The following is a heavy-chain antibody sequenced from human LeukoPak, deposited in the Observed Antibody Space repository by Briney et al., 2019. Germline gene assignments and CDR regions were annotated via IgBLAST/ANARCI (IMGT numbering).Heavy chain of an antibody. J-gene: IGHJ3*02. D-gene: IGHD6-13*01. Sequence: GGSLRLSCAASGFTFSSYWMSWVRQAPGKGLEWVANIKQDGSEKYCVDSVKGRFTISRDNSKNTLYLQMNSLRAEDTAVYYCASDGRAAADLNAFDIWGQGTMVTVSS. CDR2: IKQDGSEK. CDR3: ASDGRAAADLNAFDI. V-gene: IGHV3-7*01. CDR1: GFTFSSYW.